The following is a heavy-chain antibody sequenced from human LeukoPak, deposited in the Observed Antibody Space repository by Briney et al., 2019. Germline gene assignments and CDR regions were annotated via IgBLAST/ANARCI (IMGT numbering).Heavy chain of an antibody. CDR2: ISGSGGTT. V-gene: IGHV3-23*01. D-gene: IGHD3-10*01. Sequence: GGSLRLSCAASGFTFSSYVMSWVRQAPGKGLEWVSGISGSGGTTYFADSVKGRFTISRDNSKNTLYLQMNSLRAEDTAVYYCAKGYYAPGKFFDPWGQGTLVTVSS. J-gene: IGHJ5*02. CDR1: GFTFSSYV. CDR3: AKGYYAPGKFFDP.